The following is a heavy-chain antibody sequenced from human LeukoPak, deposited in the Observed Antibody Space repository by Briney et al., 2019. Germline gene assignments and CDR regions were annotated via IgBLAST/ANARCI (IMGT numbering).Heavy chain of an antibody. CDR3: ARIRCGTSCYSDYYYYYMDV. CDR2: IYYSGST. V-gene: IGHV4-59*12. D-gene: IGHD2-2*01. CDR1: GGSISSYY. Sequence: SETLSLTCTVSGGSISSYYWSWIRQPPGKGLEWIGYIYYSGSTNYNPSLKSRVTISVDTSKNQFSLKLSSVTAADTAVYYCARIRCGTSCYSDYYYYYMDVWGKGTTVTVSS. J-gene: IGHJ6*03.